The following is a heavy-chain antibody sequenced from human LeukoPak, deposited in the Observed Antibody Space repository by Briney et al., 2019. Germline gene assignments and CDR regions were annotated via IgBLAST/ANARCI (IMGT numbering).Heavy chain of an antibody. CDR3: ARTSHESVLYWSDP. CDR2: ISGYNGNT. Sequence: GASVKVSCEASGYTFTTYGIGRGRQAPGQGLEWMGWISGYNGNTNYAQKFQGRVTMTTDTSTSTAYMELRSLRSDDTAVYYCARTSHESVLYWSDPWGQGTLVNVSS. J-gene: IGHJ5*02. D-gene: IGHD3-16*01. CDR1: GYTFTTYG. V-gene: IGHV1-18*01.